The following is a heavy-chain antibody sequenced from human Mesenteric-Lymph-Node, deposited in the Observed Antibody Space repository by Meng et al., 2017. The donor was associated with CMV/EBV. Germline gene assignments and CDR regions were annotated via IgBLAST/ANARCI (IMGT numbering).Heavy chain of an antibody. V-gene: IGHV4-59*01. CDR1: GGSISSYY. Sequence: SETLSLTCTVSGGSISSYYWSWIRQPPGKGLEWIGYIYYSGSTNYNPSLKSRVTISVDTSKNQFSLKLSSVTAADTAVYYCARDKVEYYYGSGTDWFDLWGQGTLVTVSS. CDR3: ARDKVEYYYGSGTDWFDL. J-gene: IGHJ5*02. CDR2: IYYSGST. D-gene: IGHD3-10*01.